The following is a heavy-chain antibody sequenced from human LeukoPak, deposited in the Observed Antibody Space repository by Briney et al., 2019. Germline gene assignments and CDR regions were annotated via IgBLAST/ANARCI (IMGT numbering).Heavy chain of an antibody. CDR2: IIPIFGTA. J-gene: IGHJ6*02. D-gene: IGHD2-2*01. CDR3: AREDRPYQLRPYYFYGMDV. Sequence: SVRVSCKASGGTFSSYAISWVRQSPGQGLEWMGGIIPIFGTANYAQKFQGRVTITADESKSTAYMELSSLRSEDTAVYYCAREDRPYQLRPYYFYGMDVWGQGTTVTVSS. V-gene: IGHV1-69*01. CDR1: GGTFSSYA.